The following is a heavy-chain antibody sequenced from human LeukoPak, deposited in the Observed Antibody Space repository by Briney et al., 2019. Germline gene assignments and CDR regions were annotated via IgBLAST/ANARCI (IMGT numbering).Heavy chain of an antibody. D-gene: IGHD3-10*01. CDR2: ISAYNGNE. Sequence: ASVKVSCKASGYTFTSYGISWWRQAPGQGGEWRGWISAYNGNENYAQKLKGRVTMTTDTSTSTAYMELRSLRSDDTAVYYCARGAMVRGNAMDVWGQGTTVTVSS. V-gene: IGHV1-18*01. CDR1: GYTFTSYG. J-gene: IGHJ6*02. CDR3: ARGAMVRGNAMDV.